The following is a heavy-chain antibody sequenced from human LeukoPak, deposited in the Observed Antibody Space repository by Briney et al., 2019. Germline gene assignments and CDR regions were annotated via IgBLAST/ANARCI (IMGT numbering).Heavy chain of an antibody. CDR3: ARQEGYSSSWYDY. D-gene: IGHD6-13*01. J-gene: IGHJ4*02. V-gene: IGHV4-38-2*01. Sequence: SETLSLTCAVSGYSISSGYYWGWIRQSPGKGLEWIGSIYHSGSTYYNPSLKSRVTMSVDTSKNQYSLKLTSVTAADMAVYYCARQEGYSSSWYDYWGQGILVTVSS. CDR2: IYHSGST. CDR1: GYSISSGYY.